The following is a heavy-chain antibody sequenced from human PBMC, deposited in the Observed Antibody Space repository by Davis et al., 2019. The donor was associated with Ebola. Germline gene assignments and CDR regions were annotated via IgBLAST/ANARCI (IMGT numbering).Heavy chain of an antibody. CDR3: ARAAIDY. CDR2: FDPEDGET. CDR1: GYTLTELS. J-gene: IGHJ4*02. V-gene: IGHV1-24*01. Sequence: ASVKVSCKVSGYTLTELSMHWVRQAPGKGLEWMGGFDPEDGETIYAQKFQGRVTMTRDTSISTAYMELSRLRSDDTAVYYCARAAIDYWGQGTLVTVSS. D-gene: IGHD6-25*01.